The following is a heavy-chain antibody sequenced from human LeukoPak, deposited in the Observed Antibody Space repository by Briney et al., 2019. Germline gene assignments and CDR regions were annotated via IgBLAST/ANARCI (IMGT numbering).Heavy chain of an antibody. V-gene: IGHV3-11*04. D-gene: IGHD6-19*01. Sequence: GGPLRLSCAASGFTFSDYYMTWIRQAPGKGLEWVSYISGSGSSKYYADSVKGRFTISRDNAKNSLYLQMNSLRVEDTAVYYCASSQSSVAGIVGCWGQGTLVTVSS. CDR1: GFTFSDYY. CDR2: ISGSGSSK. CDR3: ASSQSSVAGIVGC. J-gene: IGHJ4*02.